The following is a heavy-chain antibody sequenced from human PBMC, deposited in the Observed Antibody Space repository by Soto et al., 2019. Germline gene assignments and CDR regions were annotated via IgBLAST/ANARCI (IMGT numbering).Heavy chain of an antibody. Sequence: QVQLVQSGAELKKPGASVKVSCKASGYTFSNYDMNWVRQATGQGPEWIGWVNPNNGDTGYAQKFQDRVTLTTDISTPTAYMELTSLRSEDTAIYYCAKVSRKGSAIDFDYWGQGTLITVSS. CDR3: AKVSRKGSAIDFDY. CDR1: GYTFSNYD. V-gene: IGHV1-8*01. D-gene: IGHD3-10*01. J-gene: IGHJ4*02. CDR2: VNPNNGDT.